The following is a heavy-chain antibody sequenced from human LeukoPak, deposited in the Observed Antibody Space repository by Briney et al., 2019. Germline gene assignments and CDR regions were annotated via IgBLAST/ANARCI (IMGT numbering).Heavy chain of an antibody. J-gene: IGHJ6*02. V-gene: IGHV1-58*02. CDR1: GFTFTSSA. Sequence: SVKVSCKASGFTFTSSAMQWVRQARGQRLEWIGWIVVGSGNTNYAQKFQERVTITRDMSTSTAYMQLSSLRSEDTAVYYCAADTEYYYYGMDVWGQGTTVTVSS. CDR3: AADTEYYYYGMDV. CDR2: IVVGSGNT.